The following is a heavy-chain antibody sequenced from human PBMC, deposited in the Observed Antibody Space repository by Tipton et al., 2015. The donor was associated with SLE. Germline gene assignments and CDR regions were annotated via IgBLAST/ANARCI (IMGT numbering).Heavy chain of an antibody. V-gene: IGHV3-66*01. D-gene: IGHD3-10*01. CDR2: IYSDGTT. CDR3: ASVYGSGSYQGFDY. J-gene: IGHJ4*02. CDR1: GFTVSSNY. Sequence: SLRLSCAASGFTVSSNYMSWVRQAPGKGLEWVSVIYSDGTTHYADSVKGRFTISRDNFKNTLYLQMNSLRAEDTAFYYCASVYGSGSYQGFDYWGRGTLVTVSS.